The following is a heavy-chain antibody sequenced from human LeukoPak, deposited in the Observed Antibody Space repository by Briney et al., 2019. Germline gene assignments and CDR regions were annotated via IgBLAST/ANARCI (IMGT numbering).Heavy chain of an antibody. V-gene: IGHV4-39*01. CDR2: IYYSGST. CDR3: ASLIEMATIDY. D-gene: IGHD5-24*01. CDR1: GGSISSSSYY. Sequence: KSSETLSLTCTVSGGSISSSSYYWGWIRQPPGKGLEWIGSIYYSGSTYYNPSLKSRVTISVDTSKNQFSLKLSSVTAADTAVYYCASLIEMATIDYWGQGTLVTVSS. J-gene: IGHJ4*02.